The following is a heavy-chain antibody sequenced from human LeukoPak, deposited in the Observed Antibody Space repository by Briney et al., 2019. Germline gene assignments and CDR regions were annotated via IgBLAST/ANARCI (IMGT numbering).Heavy chain of an antibody. CDR1: GSSFTSYW. Sequence: GKTLKISCKGSGSSFTSYWISWVRKMPGKGLEWMVRIDPSGAYTNYSPSFQGHVTISADKSISTVYLQWSSLKASDTAMYYCARHSAGIVVAGKWGQGTLVTVSS. J-gene: IGHJ4*02. D-gene: IGHD6-19*01. CDR2: IDPSGAYT. CDR3: ARHSAGIVVAGK. V-gene: IGHV5-10-1*01.